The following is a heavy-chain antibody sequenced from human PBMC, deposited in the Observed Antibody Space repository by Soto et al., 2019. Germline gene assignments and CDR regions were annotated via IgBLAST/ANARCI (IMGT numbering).Heavy chain of an antibody. CDR2: IYYSGST. CDR1: GGSISSSSYY. CDR3: VRLEYYYDSSGYPDAFDI. D-gene: IGHD3-22*01. V-gene: IGHV4-39*01. J-gene: IGHJ3*02. Sequence: SETLSLTCTVSGGSISSSSYYWGWIRQPPGKGLEWIGSIYYSGSTYYNPSLKSRVTISVDTSKNQFSLKLSSVTAADTAVYYCVRLEYYYDSSGYPDAFDIWGQGTMVTVSS.